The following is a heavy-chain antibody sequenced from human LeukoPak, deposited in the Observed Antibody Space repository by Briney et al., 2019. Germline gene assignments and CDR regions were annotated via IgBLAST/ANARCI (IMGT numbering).Heavy chain of an antibody. CDR2: INPYNGNT. D-gene: IGHD4-17*01. J-gene: IGHJ4*02. CDR3: AREIYGRFDY. V-gene: IGHV1-18*01. Sequence: ASVKVSCKASGYTFTSYGISWVRQAPGQGPECMGWINPYNGNTNYALKVQGRVTMTTDTSTSTAYLELRSLRSDDTAIYYCAREIYGRFDYWGQGTLDTVSS. CDR1: GYTFTSYG.